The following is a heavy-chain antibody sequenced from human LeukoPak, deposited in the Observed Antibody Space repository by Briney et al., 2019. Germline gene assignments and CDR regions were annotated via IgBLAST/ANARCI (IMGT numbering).Heavy chain of an antibody. D-gene: IGHD2-21*01. CDR1: GFTFSSYW. Sequence: GGSLRLSCAASGFTFSSYWMHWVRQAPGKGLVWVSRINSDGSSTSYADSVKGRFTISRDNAKNTLYLQMNSLRAEDTAVYYCAREEINCGGDCFYYWGRGTLVTVSS. CDR3: AREEINCGGDCFYY. CDR2: INSDGSST. J-gene: IGHJ4*02. V-gene: IGHV3-74*01.